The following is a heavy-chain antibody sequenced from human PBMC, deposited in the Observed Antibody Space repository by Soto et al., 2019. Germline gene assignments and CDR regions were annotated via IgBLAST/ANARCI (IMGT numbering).Heavy chain of an antibody. D-gene: IGHD3-10*01. Sequence: GASVKVSCKASGGTFSSYAISWVRQAPGQGLEWMGGIIPIFGTANYAQKFQGRVTITADESTSTAYMELSSLRSEDTAVYYCARDRVRGVTSYYYYYYGMDVWGQGTTVTVSS. V-gene: IGHV1-69*13. CDR1: GGTFSSYA. CDR3: ARDRVRGVTSYYYYYYGMDV. CDR2: IIPIFGTA. J-gene: IGHJ6*02.